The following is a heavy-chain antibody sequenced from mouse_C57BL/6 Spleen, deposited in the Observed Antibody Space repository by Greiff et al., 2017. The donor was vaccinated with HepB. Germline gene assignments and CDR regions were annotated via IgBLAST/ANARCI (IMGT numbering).Heavy chain of an antibody. Sequence: VQLQQSGAELVRPGASVTLSCKASGYTFTDYEMHWVKQTPVHGLEWIGAIDPETGGTAYNQKFKGKAILTADKSSSTAYMELRSLTSEDSAVYYCTEGSWRALGPFDYWGQGTTLTVSS. D-gene: IGHD4-1*01. CDR3: TEGSWRALGPFDY. J-gene: IGHJ2*01. V-gene: IGHV1-15*01. CDR1: GYTFTDYE. CDR2: IDPETGGT.